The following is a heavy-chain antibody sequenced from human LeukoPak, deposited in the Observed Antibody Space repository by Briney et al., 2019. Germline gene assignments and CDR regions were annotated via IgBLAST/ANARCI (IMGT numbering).Heavy chain of an antibody. V-gene: IGHV3-30-3*01. Sequence: GGSLRLSCTASGFTFSSYAMHWVRQAPGKGLEWVSLISYDGSNKYCADSVKGRFTISRDNSKNTLYLQMNSLRAEDTAVYYCARDLLAVTTHTGGYWGQGTLVTVSP. CDR2: ISYDGSNK. J-gene: IGHJ4*02. CDR3: ARDLLAVTTHTGGY. D-gene: IGHD4-11*01. CDR1: GFTFSSYA.